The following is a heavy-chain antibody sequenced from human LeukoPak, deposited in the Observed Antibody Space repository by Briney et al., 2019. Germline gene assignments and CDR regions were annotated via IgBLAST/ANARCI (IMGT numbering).Heavy chain of an antibody. CDR3: TTDGYYYDSSGYELPFDY. V-gene: IGHV3-15*01. D-gene: IGHD3-22*01. CDR2: FKSKTDGGTT. Sequence: GGSLRLSCAASGFTFSNAWMNGVRQAPGKGLEWVGRFKSKTDGGTTDYAAPVKGRFTISRDDSKNTLYLQMNSLKTEDTALYYCTTDGYYYDSSGYELPFDYWGQGTLVTVSS. J-gene: IGHJ4*02. CDR1: GFTFSNAW.